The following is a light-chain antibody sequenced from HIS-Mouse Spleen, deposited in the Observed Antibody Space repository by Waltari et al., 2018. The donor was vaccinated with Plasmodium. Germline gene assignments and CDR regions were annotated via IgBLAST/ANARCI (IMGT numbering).Light chain of an antibody. CDR3: QQYNNWPRGT. J-gene: IGKJ1*01. CDR1: QSVSSN. Sequence: EIVMTQSPATLSVSSGERATLSCRASQSVSSNLSWYQQKPGQAPRLLIYGASTRATVIPARFSGSGSGTEFTLTISSMQSEDFAVYYCQQYNNWPRGTFGQGTKVEIK. CDR2: GAS. V-gene: IGKV3-15*01.